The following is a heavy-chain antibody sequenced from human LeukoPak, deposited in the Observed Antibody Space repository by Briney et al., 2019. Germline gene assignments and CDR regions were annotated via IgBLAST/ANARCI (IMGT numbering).Heavy chain of an antibody. D-gene: IGHD6-13*01. J-gene: IGHJ4*02. CDR3: ARVGAAAGHY. CDR2: INPNSGGT. CDR1: GYTFTGYY. Sequence: EASVXVSCKASGYTFTGYYMHWVRRAPGQGLKWMGWINPNSGGTNYAQKFQGRVTMTRDTSISTAYMELSRLRSDDTAVYYCARVGAAAGHYWGQGTLVTVSS. V-gene: IGHV1-2*02.